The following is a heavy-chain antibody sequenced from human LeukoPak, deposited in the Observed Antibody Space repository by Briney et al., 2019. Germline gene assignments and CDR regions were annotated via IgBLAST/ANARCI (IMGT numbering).Heavy chain of an antibody. CDR2: INHSGST. J-gene: IGHJ6*03. CDR3: ARVGGNSGVYYYMDV. CDR1: GGSFSGYY. V-gene: IGHV4-34*01. Sequence: QPSETLSPTCAVYGGSFSGYYWSWIRQPPGKGLEWIGEINHSGSTNYNPSLKSRVTISVDTSKNQFSLKLSSVTAADTAVYYCARVGGNSGVYYYMDVWGKGTTVTVSS. D-gene: IGHD4-23*01.